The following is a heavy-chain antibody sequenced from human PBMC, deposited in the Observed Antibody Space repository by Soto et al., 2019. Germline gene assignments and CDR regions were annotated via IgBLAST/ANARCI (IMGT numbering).Heavy chain of an antibody. Sequence: GESLKISCKGSGYSFTSYWIGWVRQMPGKGLEWMGIIYPGDSDTRYSPSFQGQVTISADKSISTAYLQWSSLKASDTAMYFCARPGRVVRGVISDAFDIWGQGTMVTVSS. V-gene: IGHV5-51*01. D-gene: IGHD3-10*01. J-gene: IGHJ3*02. CDR2: IYPGDSDT. CDR1: GYSFTSYW. CDR3: ARPGRVVRGVISDAFDI.